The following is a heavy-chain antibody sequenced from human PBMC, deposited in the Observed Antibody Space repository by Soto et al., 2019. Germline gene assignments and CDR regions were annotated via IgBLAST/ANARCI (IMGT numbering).Heavy chain of an antibody. Sequence: SETLSLTCAVSGYSITNVNWWAWIRQPPGKGLEWIGYIFHSGTTHYNPSLKSRVTMSVDTSKNQFSLKVDSLTAEDTAVYYCARSPYADALDIWGQGTMVTVSS. D-gene: IGHD2-2*01. CDR2: IFHSGTT. J-gene: IGHJ3*02. CDR1: GYSITNVNW. CDR3: ARSPYADALDI. V-gene: IGHV4-28*01.